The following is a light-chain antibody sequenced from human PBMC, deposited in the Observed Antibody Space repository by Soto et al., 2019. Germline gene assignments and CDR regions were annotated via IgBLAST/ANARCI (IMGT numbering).Light chain of an antibody. J-gene: IGLJ1*01. Sequence: QSALTQPASVSGSPGQSITISCTGTNSDVGRYNLVSWYQQRPGQAPRLIIYEVVQRPSGVPDRFSGSKSGNTASLTVSGLQAADEADYFCKSYAGSNTYVFGSGTKVTVL. CDR2: EVV. CDR1: NSDVGRYNL. CDR3: KSYAGSNTYV. V-gene: IGLV2-14*02.